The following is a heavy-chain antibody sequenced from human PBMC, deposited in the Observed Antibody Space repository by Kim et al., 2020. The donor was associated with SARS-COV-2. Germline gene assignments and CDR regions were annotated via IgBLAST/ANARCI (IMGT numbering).Heavy chain of an antibody. CDR2: INHSGST. Sequence: SETLSLTCAVYSGSFSGYYWSWIRQPPGKGLEWIGEINHSGSTNYSPSLKSRVSISVDTSKNQFSLKLSSLTAADTAVYYCARGLGYYYDSGSPRWFDPWGQGTLVTVSS. CDR3: ARGLGYYYDSGSPRWFDP. V-gene: IGHV4-34*01. D-gene: IGHD3-10*01. CDR1: SGSFSGYY. J-gene: IGHJ5*02.